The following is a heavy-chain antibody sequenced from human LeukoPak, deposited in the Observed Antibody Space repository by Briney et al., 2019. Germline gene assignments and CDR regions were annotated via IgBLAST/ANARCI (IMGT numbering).Heavy chain of an antibody. CDR2: ISSSGSTI. Sequence: GGSLRLSCAASGFTFSSYEMNWVRQAPGKGLEWVSYISSSGSTIYYADSVKGRFTISRDNSKNTLYLQMNSLRAEDTAVYYCAKAVPPLFLGYVVTLGYFDYWGQGTLVTVSS. J-gene: IGHJ4*02. CDR3: AKAVPPLFLGYVVTLGYFDY. V-gene: IGHV3-48*03. D-gene: IGHD2-21*01. CDR1: GFTFSSYE.